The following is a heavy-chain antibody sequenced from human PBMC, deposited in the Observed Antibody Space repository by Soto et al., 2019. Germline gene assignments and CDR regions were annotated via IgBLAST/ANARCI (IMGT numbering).Heavy chain of an antibody. CDR1: GFTLSDTW. V-gene: IGHV3-15*07. CDR2: IKTKTEGGTT. CDR3: SSGPVMTGVDGFDI. J-gene: IGHJ3*02. Sequence: VGSLRLSCAGSGFTLSDTWLNWVRQAPGKGLEWVGRIKTKTEGGTTDYAAPVKGRFTILRDDSKNTLYLQMNSLKTEDTALYYCSSGPVMTGVDGFDIWGRATVVTVSS. D-gene: IGHD3-16*01.